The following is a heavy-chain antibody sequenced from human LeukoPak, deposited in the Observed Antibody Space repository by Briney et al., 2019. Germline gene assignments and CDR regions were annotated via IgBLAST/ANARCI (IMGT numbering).Heavy chain of an antibody. CDR1: GGSISSYY. CDR3: ARGRIAARYFDY. Sequence: SETLSLTCTVSGGSISSYYWSWIRRPAGKGLEWIGRIYTSGSTNYNPSLKSRVTMSVDTSKNQFSLKLSSVTAADTAVYYCARGRIAARYFDYWGQGTLVTVSS. CDR2: IYTSGST. D-gene: IGHD6-6*01. J-gene: IGHJ4*02. V-gene: IGHV4-4*07.